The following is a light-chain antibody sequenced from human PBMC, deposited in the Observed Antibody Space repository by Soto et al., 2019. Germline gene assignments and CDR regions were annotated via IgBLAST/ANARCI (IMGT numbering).Light chain of an antibody. Sequence: EIGITQSPVTLSVSPGERATLSCRASQSVSSNLAWYQQKPGQAPSLLIYGAFTRATGVPARFSGTGSGTEFTLTISSLQSEDFALYYCQHYNDWPLTFGQGTKVDI. V-gene: IGKV3-15*01. CDR1: QSVSSN. CDR2: GAF. J-gene: IGKJ1*01. CDR3: QHYNDWPLT.